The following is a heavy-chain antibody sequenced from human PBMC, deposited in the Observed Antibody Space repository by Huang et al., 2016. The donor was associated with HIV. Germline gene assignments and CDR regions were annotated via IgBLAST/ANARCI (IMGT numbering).Heavy chain of an antibody. J-gene: IGHJ1*01. Sequence: EVQLVESGGGLVQPGGSLRLSCAASGFTFSSYWMSWVRQAPGKGLEWVANIKQDGSDKCYVDSVKSRFTLSRDNAKNSLYLQVNSLRAEDTAVYYCARAYSGWYVEYFQHWGQGTLVTVSS. CDR2: IKQDGSDK. V-gene: IGHV3-7*01. CDR3: ARAYSGWYVEYFQH. CDR1: GFTFSSYW. D-gene: IGHD6-19*01.